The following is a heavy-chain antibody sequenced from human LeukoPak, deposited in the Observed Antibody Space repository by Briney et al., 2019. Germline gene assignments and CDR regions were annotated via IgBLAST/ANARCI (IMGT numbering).Heavy chain of an antibody. CDR3: ARAMVRGVNWFDP. J-gene: IGHJ5*02. CDR2: INPDSGGT. CDR1: GYTFTGYY. V-gene: IGHV1-2*04. D-gene: IGHD3-10*01. Sequence: ASVMVSCKASGYTFTGYYMHWVRQAPGQGLEWMGWINPDSGGTNYAQKFQGWVTMTRDTSISTAYMELSRLRSDDTAVYYCARAMVRGVNWFDPWGQGTLVTVSS.